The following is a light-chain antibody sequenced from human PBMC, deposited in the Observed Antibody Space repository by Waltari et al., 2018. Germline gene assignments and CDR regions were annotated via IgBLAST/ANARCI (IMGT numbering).Light chain of an antibody. CDR3: QSYDTSLSVV. V-gene: IGLV1-40*01. CDR1: GSHIGAGYD. Sequence: QSVLTQPPSVSGAPGQRVTISCTGRGSHIGAGYDVPWYQQLPRAAPNLLIYGSSTRPLGVPDRFFGSTSGTSASLAITGLQAEDEADYYCQSYDTSLSVVFGGGTKLTVL. CDR2: GSS. J-gene: IGLJ3*02.